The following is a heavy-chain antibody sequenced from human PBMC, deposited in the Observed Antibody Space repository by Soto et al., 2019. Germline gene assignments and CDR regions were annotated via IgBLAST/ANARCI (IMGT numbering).Heavy chain of an antibody. CDR3: AKGGSGNYLTYYYYYGMDV. CDR1: GFSLSNNG. CDR2: ISYDGNNK. V-gene: IGHV3-30*18. J-gene: IGHJ6*02. D-gene: IGHD3-22*01. Sequence: GGSLRLSCAASGFSLSNNGMHWFRQAPCKWLEWVAVISYDGNNKYYADSVKGRFTISRDNSKNTVYLEMNNLRAEDTAMYYCAKGGSGNYLTYYYYYGMDVWGQGTTVTVSS.